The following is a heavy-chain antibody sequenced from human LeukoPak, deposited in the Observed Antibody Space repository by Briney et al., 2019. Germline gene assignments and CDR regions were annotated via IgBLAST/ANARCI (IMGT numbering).Heavy chain of an antibody. V-gene: IGHV3-48*03. CDR2: ISSSGSTI. J-gene: IGHJ2*01. CDR3: ARAGGYFDL. D-gene: IGHD1-14*01. CDR1: GFTFSSYE. Sequence: PGGSLRLSCAASGFTFSSYEMNWVRQAPGKGLEWVSYISSSGSTIHYADSVKGRFTTSRDNAKNSLYLQMNRLRAEDTAVYYCARAGGYFDLWGRGTLVTVSS.